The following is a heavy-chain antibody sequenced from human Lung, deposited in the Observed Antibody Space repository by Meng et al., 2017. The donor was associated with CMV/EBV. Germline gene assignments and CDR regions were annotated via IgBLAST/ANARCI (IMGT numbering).Heavy chain of an antibody. CDR2: IYYSGST. CDR3: ARDKSTIFGVVGYYYYGMDV. V-gene: IGHV4-59*01. CDR1: GGSISSYY. D-gene: IGHD3-3*01. J-gene: IGHJ6*02. Sequence: LXXTVSGGSISSYYWSWIRQPPGKGLEWIGYIYYSGSTNYNPSLKSRVTISVDTSKNQFSLKLSSVTAADTAVYYCARDKSTIFGVVGYYYYGMDVWXQGTXVTVSS.